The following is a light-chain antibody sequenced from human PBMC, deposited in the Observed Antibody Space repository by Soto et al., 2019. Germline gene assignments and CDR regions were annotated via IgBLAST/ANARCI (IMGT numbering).Light chain of an antibody. Sequence: QSALTQPASVSGSPGQSITISCTGTSSDVGGYNYVSWYQQHPGKAPKFMIYDVSNRPSGVSNRFSGSKSGNTASRTISGLQAEDEADYYCSSYTTSNTRQIVFGTGTRSPS. V-gene: IGLV2-14*01. CDR1: SSDVGGYNY. CDR3: SSYTTSNTRQIV. J-gene: IGLJ1*01. CDR2: DVS.